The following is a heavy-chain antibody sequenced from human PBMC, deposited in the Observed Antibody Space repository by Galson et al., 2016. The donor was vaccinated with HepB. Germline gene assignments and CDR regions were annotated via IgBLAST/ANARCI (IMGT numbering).Heavy chain of an antibody. CDR2: ITGSGGTT. CDR1: GFPFSTSG. D-gene: IGHD3-16*01. CDR3: GKHGGFDY. Sequence: SLRLSCAASGFPFSTSGMSWVRQTPGRGLGWVSGITGSGGTTHYADSVKGRFTISRDNSKNTLYLYMNSLRAGDTAVYYCGKHGGFDYWGQGALVTVSS. V-gene: IGHV3-23*01. J-gene: IGHJ4*02.